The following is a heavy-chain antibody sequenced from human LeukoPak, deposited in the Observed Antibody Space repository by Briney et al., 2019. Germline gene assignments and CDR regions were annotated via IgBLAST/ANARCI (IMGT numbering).Heavy chain of an antibody. CDR3: ARGRRTYYDILTPGFWFDP. V-gene: IGHV1-18*01. D-gene: IGHD3-9*01. Sequence: GASVKVSCKASGYTFTSYGISWVRQAPGQGLEWMGWISAYNGNTNYAQKLQGRVTMTTDTSTSTAYMELRSLRSDDTAVYYCARGRRTYYDILTPGFWFDPWGQGTLVTVSS. CDR1: GYTFTSYG. CDR2: ISAYNGNT. J-gene: IGHJ5*02.